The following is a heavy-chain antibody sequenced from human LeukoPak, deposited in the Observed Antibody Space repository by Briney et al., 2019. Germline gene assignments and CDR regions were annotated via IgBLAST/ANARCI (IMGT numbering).Heavy chain of an antibody. CDR1: GYTFTDYY. Sequence: ASVKVSCKASGYTFTDYYLHWVRQAPGQGLEWMGWINPKSGVTDSKMKFQGRVTLTRDTSITTAYMELISLTSDDAAVYYCARAGGYCGSTSCYSGYYYYFMDVWGKGTTVTVSS. V-gene: IGHV1-2*02. D-gene: IGHD2-2*01. CDR2: INPKSGVT. CDR3: ARAGGYCGSTSCYSGYYYYFMDV. J-gene: IGHJ6*03.